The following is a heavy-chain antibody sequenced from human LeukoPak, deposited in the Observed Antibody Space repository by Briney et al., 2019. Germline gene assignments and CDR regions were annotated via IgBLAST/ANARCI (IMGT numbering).Heavy chain of an antibody. CDR3: AKERHYDILTGPGDY. V-gene: IGHV3-23*01. J-gene: IGHJ4*02. CDR2: ISGSGGST. Sequence: GGSLRLSCAASGFTFSSYAMSWVRQAPGKRLEWVSAISGSGGSTYYADSVKGRFTISRDNSKNTLYLQMNSLRAEDTAVYYCAKERHYDILTGPGDYWGQGTLVTVSS. D-gene: IGHD3-9*01. CDR1: GFTFSSYA.